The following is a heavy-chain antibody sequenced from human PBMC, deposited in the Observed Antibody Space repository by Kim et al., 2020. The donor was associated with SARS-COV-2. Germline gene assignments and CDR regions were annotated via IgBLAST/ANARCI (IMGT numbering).Heavy chain of an antibody. Sequence: GGSLRLSCSASGFTFSSYAMYWVRQAPGKGLEYVSAISSNGGSTYYADSVKGRFTISRDNSKNTLYLQMSSLRAEDTAVYYCVKVVVTGTTWRYYGMDVWGQGTTVTVSS. CDR3: VKVVVTGTTWRYYGMDV. J-gene: IGHJ6*02. CDR1: GFTFSSYA. D-gene: IGHD1-20*01. V-gene: IGHV3-64D*06. CDR2: ISSNGGST.